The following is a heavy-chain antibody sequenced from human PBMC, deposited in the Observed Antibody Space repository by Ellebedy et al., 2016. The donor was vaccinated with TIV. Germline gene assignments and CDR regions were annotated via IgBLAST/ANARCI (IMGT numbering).Heavy chain of an antibody. CDR1: GFTFSDEH. CDR2: GKNKGNNYAT. D-gene: IGHD2/OR15-2a*01. Sequence: GGSLRLSXATSGFTFSDEHMDWVRQAPGKGLEWVGRGKNKGNNYATQYAASVKGRFTISRDDSTNSLYLQMNSLRTEDTAIYYCTKTFYFDWGQGTLVIVSS. CDR3: TKTFYFD. V-gene: IGHV3-72*01. J-gene: IGHJ4*02.